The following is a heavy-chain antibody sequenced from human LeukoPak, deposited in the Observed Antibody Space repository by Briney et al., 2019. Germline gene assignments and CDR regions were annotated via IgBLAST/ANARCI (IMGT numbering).Heavy chain of an antibody. D-gene: IGHD1-26*01. V-gene: IGHV4-39*01. CDR2: IYYSGST. CDR3: ATYSGSYLLLDY. CDR1: GGSISSSSYY. J-gene: IGHJ4*02. Sequence: SETLPLTCTVSGGSISSSSYYWGWIRQPPGKGLEWIGSIYYSGSTYYNPSLKSRVTISVDTSKNQFSLKLSSVTAADTAVYYCATYSGSYLLLDYWGQGTLVTVSS.